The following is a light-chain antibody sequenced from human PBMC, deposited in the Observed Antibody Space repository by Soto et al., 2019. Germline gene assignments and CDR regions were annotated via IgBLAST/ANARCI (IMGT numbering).Light chain of an antibody. CDR3: CSYAGSFTWV. Sequence: QSALTQPRSVSGSPGQSVTISCTGSSSDVGGYNYVSWYQQQPGKAPKLLIYDVTIRTSGVSARFSGSKSGNTASLTISGLQAEDEADYFCCSYAGSFTWVFGGGTKLTVL. V-gene: IGLV2-11*01. CDR2: DVT. CDR1: SSDVGGYNY. J-gene: IGLJ3*02.